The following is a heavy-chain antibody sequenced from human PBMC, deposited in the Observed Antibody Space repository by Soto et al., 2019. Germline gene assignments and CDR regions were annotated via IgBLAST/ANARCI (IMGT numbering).Heavy chain of an antibody. D-gene: IGHD2-21*02. Sequence: QVQLQQWGAGLLKPSETLSLTCAVYGGSFSGYYWSWIRQPPGKGLEWIGEINHSGSTNYNPSLKSRVTISVDTSKNQFSLKLSSVTAADTAVYYCARGGCPSNRIVVVTATERNDAFDIWGQGTMVTVSS. CDR2: INHSGST. J-gene: IGHJ3*02. CDR3: ARGGCPSNRIVVVTATERNDAFDI. V-gene: IGHV4-34*01. CDR1: GGSFSGYY.